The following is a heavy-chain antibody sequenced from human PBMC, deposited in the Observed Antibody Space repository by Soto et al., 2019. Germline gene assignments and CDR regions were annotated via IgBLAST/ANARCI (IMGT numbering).Heavy chain of an antibody. D-gene: IGHD3-22*01. CDR2: INHSGST. CDR1: GGSFSGYY. Sequence: QVQLQQWGAGLLKPSETLSLTCAVYGGSFSGYYWSWIRQPPGKGLAWIGEINHSGSTNYNRSLKRRATISVDTSKNQFALKLSSVTAADTAVYYCARGRGSGYYLWYWGQGTLVTVSS. CDR3: ARGRGSGYYLWY. V-gene: IGHV4-34*01. J-gene: IGHJ4*02.